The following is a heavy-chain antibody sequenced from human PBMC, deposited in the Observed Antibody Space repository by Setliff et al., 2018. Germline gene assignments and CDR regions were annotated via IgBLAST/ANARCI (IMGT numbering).Heavy chain of an antibody. D-gene: IGHD1-26*01. CDR1: GGSISNYY. Sequence: PSETLSLTCTVSGGSISNYYWSWIRQPAGKGLEWIGRIYTSGSTNYNPSLKSRVTMSVDTSKNQFSRKLSSVTAADTAVYYCAIKGISALSGAFDMWGQGTMVTVSS. V-gene: IGHV4-4*07. CDR3: AIKGISALSGAFDM. J-gene: IGHJ3*02. CDR2: IYTSGST.